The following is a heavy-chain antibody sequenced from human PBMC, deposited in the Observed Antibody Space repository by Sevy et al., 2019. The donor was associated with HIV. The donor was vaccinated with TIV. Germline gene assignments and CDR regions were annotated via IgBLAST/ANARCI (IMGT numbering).Heavy chain of an antibody. CDR3: AHETFGRFES. J-gene: IGHJ4*02. CDR1: GITFRSNW. Sequence: GALGLSCATSGITFRSNWMNWVRPAPGKGLEGVAKIKGEGSDKHYVDPVEGRFTISRDNAKNLPYLQMNSLRVEDTAVYYCAHETFGRFESWGQGTLVTVSS. CDR2: IKGEGSDK. D-gene: IGHD3-16*01. V-gene: IGHV3-7*02.